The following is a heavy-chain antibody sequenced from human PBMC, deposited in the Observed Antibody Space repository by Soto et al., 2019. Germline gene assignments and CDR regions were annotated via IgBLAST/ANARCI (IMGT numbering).Heavy chain of an antibody. V-gene: IGHV1-69*13. D-gene: IGHD3-10*01. CDR1: GGTFSSYA. CDR2: IIPIFGTA. Sequence: SVKVSCKASGGTFSSYAISWVRQAPGQGLEWMGGIIPIFGTANYAQKFQGRVTITADESTSTAYMELSSLRSEDTAVYYCARDYYGSGSYYKPFDYWGQGTLVTVSS. J-gene: IGHJ4*02. CDR3: ARDYYGSGSYYKPFDY.